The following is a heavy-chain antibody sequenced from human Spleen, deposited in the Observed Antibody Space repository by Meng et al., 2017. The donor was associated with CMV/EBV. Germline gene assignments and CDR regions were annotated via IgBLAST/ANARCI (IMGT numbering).Heavy chain of an antibody. CDR1: GYTFTSYD. Sequence: ASVKVSCKASGYTFTSYDMHWVRQAPGQGLEWMGWINANSGGTKYAQKFQGRITMTRDTSISTVYMELNGLRSDDTAVYYCARKEVDRGSYLNDYWGQGTLVTVSS. CDR3: ARKEVDRGSYLNDY. J-gene: IGHJ4*02. V-gene: IGHV1-2*02. D-gene: IGHD1-26*01. CDR2: INANSGGT.